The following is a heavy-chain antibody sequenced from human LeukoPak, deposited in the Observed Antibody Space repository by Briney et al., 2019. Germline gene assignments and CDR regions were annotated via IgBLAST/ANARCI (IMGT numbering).Heavy chain of an antibody. D-gene: IGHD3-9*01. Sequence: ASVKVSCKASGYTFASYDLIWVRQATGQGLEWMGWMNPRSANTGYAQKFQGRVTMTRNSSIGTAYMELTSLRYEDTAVYYCARAYDNYDILTGYPDNWFDPWGQGTLVTVSS. CDR1: GYTFASYD. CDR3: ARAYDNYDILTGYPDNWFDP. J-gene: IGHJ5*02. CDR2: MNPRSANT. V-gene: IGHV1-8*01.